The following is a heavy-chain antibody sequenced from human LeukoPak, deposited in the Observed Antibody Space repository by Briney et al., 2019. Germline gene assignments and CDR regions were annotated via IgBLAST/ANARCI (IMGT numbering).Heavy chain of an antibody. J-gene: IGHJ4*02. D-gene: IGHD3-10*01. V-gene: IGHV1-2*02. CDR1: GYTFTGYY. CDR2: INPNSGGT. Sequence: ASVKVSCKASGYTFTGYYMHWVRQAPGQGLEWMGWINPNSGGTNYAQKFQGRVTITRNTSISTAYMELSSLRSEDTAVYYCARGRGFRFDYWGQGTLVTVSS. CDR3: ARGRGFRFDY.